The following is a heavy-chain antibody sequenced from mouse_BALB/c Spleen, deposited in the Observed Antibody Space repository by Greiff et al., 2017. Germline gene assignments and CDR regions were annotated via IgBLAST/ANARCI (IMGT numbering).Heavy chain of an antibody. CDR1: GFTFSDYY. CDR3: ARHGNWDEGDY. CDR2: ISDGGSYT. D-gene: IGHD4-1*01. J-gene: IGHJ2*01. Sequence: EVNVVESGGGLVKPGGSLKLSCAASGFTFSDYYMYWVRQTPAKRLEWVATISDGGSYTYYPDSVKGRFTISRDNAKNTLYLQMSSLKSEDTAMYYCARHGNWDEGDYWGQGTTLTVSS. V-gene: IGHV5-4*02.